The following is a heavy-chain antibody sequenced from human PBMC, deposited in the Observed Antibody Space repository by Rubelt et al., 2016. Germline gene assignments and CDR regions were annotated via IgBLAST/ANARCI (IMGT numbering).Heavy chain of an antibody. Sequence: QLQLQESGPGLVKPSETLSLTCTVSGGSISSSSYYWGWIRQPPGKGLEWIGSIYYSGSTYYNPSLNRRVTISVDTAKNQCSLKLSSVTAADTAVYYCARDPGSRNWFDPWGQGTLVTVSS. CDR2: IYYSGST. J-gene: IGHJ5*02. D-gene: IGHD3-10*01. CDR1: GGSISSSSYY. V-gene: IGHV4-39*07. CDR3: ARDPGSRNWFDP.